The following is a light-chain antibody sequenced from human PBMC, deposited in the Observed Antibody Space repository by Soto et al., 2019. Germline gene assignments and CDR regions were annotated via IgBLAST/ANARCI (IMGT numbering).Light chain of an antibody. CDR1: QSVNTKY. CDR2: GVS. J-gene: IGKJ4*01. Sequence: EIVLTQSPGTLSLSPGERATLSCRASQSVNTKYLAWYQQKPGQAPRLLIYGVSSRATGIPDRFSGSGSGTDFILTISSLQPDDFATYYCQQYDNYPLTFGGGTKVEI. CDR3: QQYDNYPLT. V-gene: IGKV3-20*01.